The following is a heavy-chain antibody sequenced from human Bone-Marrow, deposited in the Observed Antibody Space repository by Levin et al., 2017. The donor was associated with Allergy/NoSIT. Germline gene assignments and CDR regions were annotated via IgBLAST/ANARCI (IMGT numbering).Heavy chain of an antibody. CDR1: GFGFDSYA. J-gene: IGHJ3*01. Sequence: GGSLRLSCIGSGFGFDSYAISWVRQAPGKGLEWVSSISRSGDSTFYADSVKGRFSVSRDNSKNTLYLQMTSLRVEDTAVYYCAKPYLDSSRHFFEAFESWGQGTMVAVSS. CDR3: AKPYLDSSRHFFEAFES. D-gene: IGHD3-22*01. CDR2: ISRSGDST. V-gene: IGHV3-23*01.